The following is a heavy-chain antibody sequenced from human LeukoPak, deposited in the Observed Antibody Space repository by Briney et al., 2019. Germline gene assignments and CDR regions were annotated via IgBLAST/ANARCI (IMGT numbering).Heavy chain of an antibody. Sequence: GGSLRLSCEASGFTFSIYAMTWVRQAPGKGLEWVSTFTNHPTTYYTESVKGRFTISRDNSKNTLYLQMDSVRPEETAVYYCAKEGYDMTGYRTNWFDPWGQGTLVTVSS. CDR1: GFTFSIYA. D-gene: IGHD3-9*01. J-gene: IGHJ5*02. CDR3: AKEGYDMTGYRTNWFDP. V-gene: IGHV3-23*01. CDR2: FTNHPTT.